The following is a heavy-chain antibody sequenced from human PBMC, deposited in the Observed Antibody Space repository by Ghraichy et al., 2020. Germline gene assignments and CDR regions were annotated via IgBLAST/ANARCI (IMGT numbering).Heavy chain of an antibody. D-gene: IGHD1-26*01. CDR3: ARDMLNAGAFDY. J-gene: IGHJ4*02. CDR2: ISSSGGSI. CDR1: GFTFNSYE. V-gene: IGHV3-48*03. Sequence: GGSLRLSCAASGFTFNSYEMNWVRQAPGKGLEWVSYISSSGGSIYYADSVRDRFTISRDNAKNSLFLQMNSLRAEDTAVYYCARDMLNAGAFDYWGQGTLVTVSS.